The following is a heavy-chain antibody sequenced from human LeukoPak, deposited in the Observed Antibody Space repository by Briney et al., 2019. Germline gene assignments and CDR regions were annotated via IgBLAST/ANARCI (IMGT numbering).Heavy chain of an antibody. D-gene: IGHD5-12*01. CDR2: IYHSGST. V-gene: IGHV4-4*02. CDR3: ARENRWLRYFDY. CDR1: GGSISSSNW. J-gene: IGHJ4*02. Sequence: SETLSLTCTVSGGSISSSNWWSWVRQPPGKGLEWIGEIYHSGSTNYNPSLKSRVTISVDKSKNQFSLKLSSVTAADTAVYYCARENRWLRYFDYWGQGTLVTVSS.